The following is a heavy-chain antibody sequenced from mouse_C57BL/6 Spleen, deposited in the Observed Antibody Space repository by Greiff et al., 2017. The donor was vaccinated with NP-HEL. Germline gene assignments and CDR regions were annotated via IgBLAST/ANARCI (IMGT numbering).Heavy chain of an antibody. D-gene: IGHD1-1*01. CDR3: ARRGYGSSYSFAY. V-gene: IGHV1-76*01. CDR1: GYTFTDYY. Sequence: VKLMESGAELVRPGASVKLSCKASGYTFTDYYINWVKQRPGQGLEWIARIYPGSGNTYYNEKFKGKATLTAEKSSSTAYMQLSSLTSEDSAVYFCARRGYGSSYSFAYWGQGTLVTVSA. CDR2: IYPGSGNT. J-gene: IGHJ3*01.